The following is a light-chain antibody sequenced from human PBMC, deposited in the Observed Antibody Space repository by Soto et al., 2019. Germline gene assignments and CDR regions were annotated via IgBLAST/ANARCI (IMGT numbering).Light chain of an antibody. CDR3: QKYDDAPLT. J-gene: IGKJ4*01. V-gene: IGKV1-27*01. Sequence: DIQMTQSPSSLSASVGDRVTITCRAGQDINIYFAWYQQKPGKVPKLLISAASTLQSGVPSRFSGSGSGTDFTLTISSLQPEDVATYYCQKYDDAPLTFGGGTKVEIK. CDR2: AAS. CDR1: QDINIY.